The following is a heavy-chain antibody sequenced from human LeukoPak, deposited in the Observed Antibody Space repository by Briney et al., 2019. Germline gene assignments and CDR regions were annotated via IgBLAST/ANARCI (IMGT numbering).Heavy chain of an antibody. CDR1: GGSISSGNW. J-gene: IGHJ4*02. CDR3: AKGSGGY. CDR2: IYHSGTT. Sequence: SGTLSLTCAVSGGSISSGNWWTWVRQPPGKGLEWIGEIYHSGTTNYNPSLKSRVTISVDTSKNQFSLKLSSVTAADTAVYYCAKGSGGYWGQGTLVTVSS. V-gene: IGHV4-4*02. D-gene: IGHD3-10*01.